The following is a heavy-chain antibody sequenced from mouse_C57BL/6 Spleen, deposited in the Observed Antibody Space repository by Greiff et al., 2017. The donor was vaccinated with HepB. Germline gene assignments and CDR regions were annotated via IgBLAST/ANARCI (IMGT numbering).Heavy chain of an antibody. D-gene: IGHD1-1*01. Sequence: QVQPQQSGPELVKPGASVKISCKASGYAFSSSWMNWVKQRPGKGLEWIGRIYPGDGDTNYNGKFKGKATLTADKSSSTAYMQLSSLTSEDSAVYFCARSDYGSGLDYWGQGATLTVSS. CDR1: GYAFSSSW. J-gene: IGHJ2*01. CDR3: ARSDYGSGLDY. CDR2: IYPGDGDT. V-gene: IGHV1-82*01.